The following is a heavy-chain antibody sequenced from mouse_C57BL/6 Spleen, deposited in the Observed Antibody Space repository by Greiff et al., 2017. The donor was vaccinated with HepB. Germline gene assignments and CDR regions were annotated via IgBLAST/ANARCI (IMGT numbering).Heavy chain of an antibody. D-gene: IGHD1-1*01. V-gene: IGHV1-4*01. J-gene: IGHJ4*01. CDR3: AREGSSVYAMDY. CDR1: GYTFTSYT. CDR2: INPSSGYT. Sequence: QVHVKQSGAELARPGASVKMSCKASGYTFTSYTMHWVKQRPGQGLEWIGYINPSSGYTKYNQKFKDKATLTADKSSSTAYMQLSSLTSEDSAVYYCAREGSSVYAMDYWGQGTSVTVSS.